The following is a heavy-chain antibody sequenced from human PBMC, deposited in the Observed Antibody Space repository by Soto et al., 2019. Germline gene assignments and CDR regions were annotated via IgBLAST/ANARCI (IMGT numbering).Heavy chain of an antibody. D-gene: IGHD1-26*01. CDR1: GFTFSTYA. V-gene: IGHV3-23*01. CDR2: ISINGIST. J-gene: IGHJ4*01. Sequence: PGGSLRISCAASGFTFSTYAMSWVRQAPGKGLEWVSAISINGISTYYAESGKGRFTISRENSKNTLFLQMNGLRDEDKAIYFFAKGKQWEVHLDFWGHGTMVTVS. CDR3: AKGKQWEVHLDF.